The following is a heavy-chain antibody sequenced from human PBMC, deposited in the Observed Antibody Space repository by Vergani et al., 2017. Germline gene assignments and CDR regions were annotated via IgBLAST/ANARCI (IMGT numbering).Heavy chain of an antibody. D-gene: IGHD6-13*01. Sequence: VQLLESGGGLVQPGGSLRLSCAASGFTFSSYSMNWVRQAPGKGLEWVAVISYDGSNKYYADSVKGRFTISRDNSKNTLYLQMNSLRAEDTAVYYCARDWYSSSWTSPKLWYYYGMDVWGQGTTVTVSS. J-gene: IGHJ6*02. V-gene: IGHV3-30*05. CDR1: GFTFSSYS. CDR2: ISYDGSNK. CDR3: ARDWYSSSWTSPKLWYYYGMDV.